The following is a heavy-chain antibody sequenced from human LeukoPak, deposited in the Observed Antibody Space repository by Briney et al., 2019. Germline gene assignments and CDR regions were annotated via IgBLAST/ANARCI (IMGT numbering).Heavy chain of an antibody. Sequence: GGSLRLSCAASGFTFSSYAMHWVRQAPGKGLEWVAVISYDGSNKYYADSVKGRFTISRDNSKNTLYLQMNSLRAEDTAVYYCAKDPYGDYAFDYWGQGTLVTVSS. CDR3: AKDPYGDYAFDY. D-gene: IGHD4-17*01. V-gene: IGHV3-30*18. J-gene: IGHJ4*02. CDR2: ISYDGSNK. CDR1: GFTFSSYA.